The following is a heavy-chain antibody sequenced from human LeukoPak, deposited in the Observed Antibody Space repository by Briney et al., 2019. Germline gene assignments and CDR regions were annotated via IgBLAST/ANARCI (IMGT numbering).Heavy chain of an antibody. CDR1: GYTFTDYY. D-gene: IGHD5-18*01. CDR2: INPNSGGT. Sequence: GASVKVSCKASGYTFTDYYMHWVRQAPGQGLEWTGWINPNSGGTNYAQKFQGRVTVTRDTSISTAYMELSRLRSDDTAVYYCARSPMVTGIYDKWFAPWGQGTLVTVSS. J-gene: IGHJ5*02. CDR3: ARSPMVTGIYDKWFAP. V-gene: IGHV1-2*02.